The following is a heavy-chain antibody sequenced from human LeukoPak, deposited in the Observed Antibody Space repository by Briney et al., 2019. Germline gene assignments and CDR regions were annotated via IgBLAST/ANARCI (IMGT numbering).Heavy chain of an antibody. V-gene: IGHV1-69*04. CDR1: GGTFSSSYV. CDR3: ARETAAGSAFDI. J-gene: IGHJ3*02. Sequence: SVKVSCKASGGTFSSSYVISWGRPAPGQGLEWMGRIIPILGIANYAQKSQGRVTITADKSTSTAYMELSSLRSEDTAVYYCARETAAGSAFDIWGQGTMVTVSS. CDR2: IIPILGIA. D-gene: IGHD6-25*01.